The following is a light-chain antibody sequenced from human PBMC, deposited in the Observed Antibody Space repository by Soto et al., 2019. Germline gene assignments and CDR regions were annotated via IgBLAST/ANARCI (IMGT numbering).Light chain of an antibody. V-gene: IGLV1-40*01. CDR2: GNI. CDR3: QSYDSSLSADYV. Sequence: QSVLTQPPSVSGAPGQRVTSSCTGSSSNIGAGYDVHWYQQLPGTAPKLLIYGNINRPSGVPDRFSGSKSGTSASLAITGLQAEDEADYYCQSYDSSLSADYVFGTGTKLTVL. J-gene: IGLJ1*01. CDR1: SSNIGAGYD.